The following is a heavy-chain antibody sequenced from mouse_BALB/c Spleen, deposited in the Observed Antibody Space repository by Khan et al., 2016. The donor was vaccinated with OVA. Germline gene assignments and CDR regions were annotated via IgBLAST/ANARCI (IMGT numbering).Heavy chain of an antibody. CDR3: ARGGAYYRADGWFAG. Sequence: QVRLQQSGAELARPGASVKMSCKASGYTFTSYTMHWVKQRPGQGLEWIGHINPSSGYTNYNQKFKDKATLTADKSSRIAYMQLSSLTSEDSAVYYCARGGAYYRADGWFAGWGQGTLVTVSA. J-gene: IGHJ3*01. V-gene: IGHV1-4*01. CDR2: INPSSGYT. D-gene: IGHD2-14*01. CDR1: GYTFTSYT.